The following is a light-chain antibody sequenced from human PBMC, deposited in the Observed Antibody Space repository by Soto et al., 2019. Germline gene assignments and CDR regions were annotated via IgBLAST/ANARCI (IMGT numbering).Light chain of an antibody. Sequence: QLVLTQPASVSGSRGQSITISCTGTSSDVGAYKYVSWYQQHPGKVPKLIIYGVSNRPSGVSNRFSGSKSGNTAFLTISGLQPEDEADYYCSSFTGTTTLDVFGTGTKLTVL. J-gene: IGLJ1*01. CDR3: SSFTGTTTLDV. CDR1: SSDVGAYKY. CDR2: GVS. V-gene: IGLV2-14*03.